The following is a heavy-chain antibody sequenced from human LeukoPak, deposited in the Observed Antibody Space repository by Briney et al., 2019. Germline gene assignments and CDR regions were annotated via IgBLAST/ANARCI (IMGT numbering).Heavy chain of an antibody. V-gene: IGHV3-30*04. CDR1: GFTFSSYA. D-gene: IGHD5-24*01. Sequence: PGGSLRLSCAASGFTFSSYAMHWVRQAPGKGLEWVAVISYDGSNKYYADSVKGRFTISRDNSKNTLYLQMNSLRAEDTAVYYCARDREMATILLDYWGQGTLVTVSS. CDR2: ISYDGSNK. J-gene: IGHJ4*02. CDR3: ARDREMATILLDY.